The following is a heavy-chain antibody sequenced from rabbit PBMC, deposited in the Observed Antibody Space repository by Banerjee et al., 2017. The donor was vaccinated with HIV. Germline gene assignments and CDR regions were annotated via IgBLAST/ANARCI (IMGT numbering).Heavy chain of an antibody. CDR3: ARDPSYDDYADSLYYFDL. CDR1: GFDLSSAA. Sequence: EESGGDLVKPGASLTLTCKASGFDLSSAAMCWVRQAPGKGPEWFASIYSSSLYPWYASWAKGRFTISRSTSLSTVTLQMTSLTAADTATYFCARDPSYDDYADSLYYFDLWGQGTLVTVS. V-gene: IGHV1S47*01. CDR2: IYSSSLYP. J-gene: IGHJ4*01. D-gene: IGHD2-1*01.